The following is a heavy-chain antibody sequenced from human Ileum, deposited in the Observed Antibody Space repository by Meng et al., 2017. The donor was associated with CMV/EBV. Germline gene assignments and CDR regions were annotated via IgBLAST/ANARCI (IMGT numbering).Heavy chain of an antibody. CDR2: ISNSGSTT. CDR1: GFTFSDYY. CDR3: ARDLVTSSGYFDC. J-gene: IGHJ4*02. V-gene: IGHV3-11*01. Sequence: AYGFTFSDYYMSWIRQAPGKGLEWVSYISNSGSTTYYADSVKGRFTISRDNAKNSLYLQMNSLRAEDTAVYYCARDLVTSSGYFDCWGQGTLVTVSS. D-gene: IGHD4-23*01.